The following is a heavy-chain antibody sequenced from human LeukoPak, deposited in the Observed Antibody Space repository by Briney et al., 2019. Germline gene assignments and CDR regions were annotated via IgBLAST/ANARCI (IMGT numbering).Heavy chain of an antibody. CDR2: INAYNVNT. Sequence: ASVKLSCKASGYTFTSYGTSWARRAPGQGREGRGWINAYNVNTNYAQKLQGRVTMTTDTSTSTAYRELRSLRSDDTAVYYCARKIAAAGPYYYYYMDVWGKGTTVTVSS. V-gene: IGHV1-18*01. CDR1: GYTFTSYG. D-gene: IGHD6-13*01. CDR3: ARKIAAAGPYYYYYMDV. J-gene: IGHJ6*03.